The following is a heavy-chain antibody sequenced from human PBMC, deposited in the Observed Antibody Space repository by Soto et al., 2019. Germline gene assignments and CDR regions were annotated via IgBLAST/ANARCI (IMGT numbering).Heavy chain of an antibody. V-gene: IGHV1-18*01. CDR1: GYTFTSYG. J-gene: IGHJ4*02. Sequence: ASVKVSCKASGYTFTSYGISWVRQAPGQGLEWMGWISAYNGNTNYAQKLQGRVTMTTDTSTSTAYMELRSLRSDDTAVYYCARDDDEYSSLSSPFDYWGQGTLVTVSS. D-gene: IGHD6-6*01. CDR3: ARDDDEYSSLSSPFDY. CDR2: ISAYNGNT.